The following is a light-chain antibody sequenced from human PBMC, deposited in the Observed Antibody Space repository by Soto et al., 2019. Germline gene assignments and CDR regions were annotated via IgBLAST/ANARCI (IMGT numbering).Light chain of an antibody. CDR2: GAS. CDR1: ESVSTNY. V-gene: IGKV3-20*01. CDR3: QQYGSVPLT. Sequence: EIVLTQSPGTLSLSPGERATLSCRASESVSTNYLAWYQQKPGQAPRLLISGASSRATGIPDRFSGSGSGADFTLTINRLEPEDFAVYFCQQYGSVPLTFGGGPKVEMK. J-gene: IGKJ4*01.